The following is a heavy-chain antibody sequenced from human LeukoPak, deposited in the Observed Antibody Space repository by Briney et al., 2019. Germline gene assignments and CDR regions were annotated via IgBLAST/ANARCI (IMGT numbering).Heavy chain of an antibody. CDR2: ISGSSGTI. CDR1: GFTFSSYS. D-gene: IGHD1-7*01. Sequence: GGSLRLSCAASGFTFSSYSMSWVRQAPGKGLEWLSYISGSSGTIYYAGSVKGRFTISRDSANNSLYLQMNSLRAEDTAVYYCAKVRAGTAHFDYWGQGTLVTVSS. J-gene: IGHJ4*02. V-gene: IGHV3-48*01. CDR3: AKVRAGTAHFDY.